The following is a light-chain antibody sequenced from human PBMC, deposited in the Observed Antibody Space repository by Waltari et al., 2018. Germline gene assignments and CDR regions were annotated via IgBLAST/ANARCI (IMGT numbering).Light chain of an antibody. Sequence: QSVLTQPPSASGTPGQRVTISCSGSSSNIGSNTVNWYQQLPGTAPQLLIYRNNQRPSGVPDRFSGSKSGTSASLAISGLQSEDETDYYCAAWDDNLNGPVFGGGTKLTVL. CDR1: SSNIGSNT. J-gene: IGLJ3*02. V-gene: IGLV1-44*01. CDR3: AAWDDNLNGPV. CDR2: RNN.